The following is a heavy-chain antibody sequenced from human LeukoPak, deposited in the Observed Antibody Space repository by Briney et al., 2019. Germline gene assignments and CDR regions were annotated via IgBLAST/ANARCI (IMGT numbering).Heavy chain of an antibody. V-gene: IGHV3-33*08. J-gene: IGHJ6*02. CDR2: IWYDGSNK. CDR3: ARDLYDTSGYYYGYYYYYGMDV. Sequence: GGSLRLSCAASGFTFSSCGMHWVRQAPGKGLEWVAVIWYDGSNKYYADSVKGRFTISRDNSKNTLYLQMNSLRAEDTAVYYCARDLYDTSGYYYGYYYYYGMDVWGQGTTVTVSS. CDR1: GFTFSSCG. D-gene: IGHD3-22*01.